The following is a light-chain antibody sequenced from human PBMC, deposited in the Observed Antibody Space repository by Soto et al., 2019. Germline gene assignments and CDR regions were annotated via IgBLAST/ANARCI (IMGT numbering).Light chain of an antibody. CDR3: LQDYSYPYT. J-gene: IGKJ2*01. Sequence: AIQMTQSPSSLSASVGDRVTITCRASQGINYDVAWYQQRQGRAPKFLIYAASSFQSGVPSRFSGSGSGPDFTLTISSLQPEDSATYYCLQDYSYPYTFGQGTKLEIK. CDR2: AAS. CDR1: QGINYD. V-gene: IGKV1-6*01.